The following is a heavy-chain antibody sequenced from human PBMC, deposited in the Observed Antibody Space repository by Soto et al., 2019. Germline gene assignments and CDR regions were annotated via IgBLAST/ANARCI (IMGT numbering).Heavy chain of an antibody. CDR3: AKGHPRYLYYYYYMDV. Sequence: GGSLRLSCAASGFTFSSYAMSWVRQAPGKGLEWVSAISGSGGSTYYADSVKGRFTISRDNSKNTLYLQMNSLRAEDTAVYYCAKGHPRYLYYYYYMDVWGKGTTVTVSS. CDR2: ISGSGGST. V-gene: IGHV3-23*01. D-gene: IGHD1-20*01. CDR1: GFTFSSYA. J-gene: IGHJ6*03.